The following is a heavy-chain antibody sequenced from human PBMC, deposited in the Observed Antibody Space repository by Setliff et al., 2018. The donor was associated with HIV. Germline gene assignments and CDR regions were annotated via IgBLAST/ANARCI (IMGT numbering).Heavy chain of an antibody. D-gene: IGHD6-6*01. CDR2: IYWNDDK. CDR3: ARSSSIATRGFDY. Sequence: SGPTLVNPPQTLTLTCTFSGFSFMSGVGVGWIRQPPGEALEWLALIYWNDDKRYSPSLKSRLTISKDTSRNQVVLTMTNMDPVDTATYFCARSSSIATRGFDYWGQGTLVTVSS. CDR1: GFSFMSGVG. J-gene: IGHJ4*02. V-gene: IGHV2-5*01.